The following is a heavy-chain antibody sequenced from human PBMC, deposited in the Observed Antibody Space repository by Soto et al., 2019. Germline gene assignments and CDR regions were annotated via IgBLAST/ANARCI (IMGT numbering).Heavy chain of an antibody. V-gene: IGHV1-69*13. D-gene: IGHD3-10*01. CDR2: IIPIFGTA. CDR3: AREYYGSGNWFDP. Sequence: GASVKVSCKASGGTFSSYPISWVRQAPGQGLEWMGGIIPIFGTANYAQKFQGRVTITADESTSTAYMELSSLRSEDTAVYYCAREYYGSGNWFDPWGQGTLVTVSS. CDR1: GGTFSSYP. J-gene: IGHJ5*02.